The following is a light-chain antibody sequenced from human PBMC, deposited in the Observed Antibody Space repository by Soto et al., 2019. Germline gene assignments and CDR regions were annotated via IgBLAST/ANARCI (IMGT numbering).Light chain of an antibody. J-gene: IGLJ2*01. CDR3: FSYVGSYMSI. V-gene: IGLV2-11*01. CDR2: NVA. CDR1: RSDVGTYNY. Sequence: QSALTQPRSVSGSPGQSVTISCTGTRSDVGTYNYVSWYQQRPGQVPKLILFNVAKRPSGVPDRFSGSKSGNTASLTISGLQDEDEGDYYCFSYVGSYMSIFGGGTKVTVL.